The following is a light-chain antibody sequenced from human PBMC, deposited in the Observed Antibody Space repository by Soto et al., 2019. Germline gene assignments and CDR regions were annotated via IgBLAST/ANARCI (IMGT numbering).Light chain of an antibody. J-gene: IGLJ2*01. CDR1: SSNIGNKA. V-gene: IGLV1-36*01. Sequence: QSVLTQPPSVSEAPRQRVTISCSGSSSNIGNKAVNWYQQLPGKAPKLLIYYDDLLPSGVSDRFSGSKSGTSASLAISGLQSEDEADYYCAAGDDSLNGLVFGGGTKLTVL. CDR3: AAGDDSLNGLV. CDR2: YDD.